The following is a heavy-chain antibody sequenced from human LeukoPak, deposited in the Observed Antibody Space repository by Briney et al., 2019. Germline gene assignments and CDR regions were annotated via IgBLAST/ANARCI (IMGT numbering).Heavy chain of an antibody. V-gene: IGHV3-7*01. Sequence: GGSLRLSCTVSGFTVSSNSMSWVRQAPGKGLEWVANIKQDGSEKYYVDSVKGRFTISRDNAKNSLYLQMNSLRAEDTAVYYCARPIGDYYYYYMDVWGKGTTVTVSS. CDR1: GFTVSSNS. CDR2: IKQDGSEK. D-gene: IGHD3-3*01. J-gene: IGHJ6*03. CDR3: ARPIGDYYYYYMDV.